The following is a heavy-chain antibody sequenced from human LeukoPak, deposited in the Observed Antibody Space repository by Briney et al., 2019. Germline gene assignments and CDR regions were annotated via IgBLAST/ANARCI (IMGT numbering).Heavy chain of an antibody. CDR2: IIPILGIA. CDR1: GGTFISYA. V-gene: IGHV1-69*04. Sequence: SVKVSCKASGGTFISYAISWVRQAPGQGLEWMGRIIPILGIANYAQKFQGRVTITADKSTSTAYMELSSLRSEDTAVYYCARGGNWGYLDYWGQGTLVTVSS. J-gene: IGHJ4*02. CDR3: ARGGNWGYLDY. D-gene: IGHD7-27*01.